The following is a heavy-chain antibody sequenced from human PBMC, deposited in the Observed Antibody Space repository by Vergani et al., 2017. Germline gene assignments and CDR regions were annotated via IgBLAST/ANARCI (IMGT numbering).Heavy chain of an antibody. D-gene: IGHD3-10*01. CDR1: GGSISSYY. CDR3: ARVKYYYGSGSYSGDNWFDP. J-gene: IGHJ5*02. CDR2: IYYSGST. Sequence: QVQLQESGPGLVKPSETLSLTCTVSGGSISSYYWSWIRQPPGKGLEWIGYIYYSGSTNYNPSLKSRVTISVDTSKNQFSLKLSSVTAADTAVYYCARVKYYYGSGSYSGDNWFDPWGQGTLVTVSS. V-gene: IGHV4-59*01.